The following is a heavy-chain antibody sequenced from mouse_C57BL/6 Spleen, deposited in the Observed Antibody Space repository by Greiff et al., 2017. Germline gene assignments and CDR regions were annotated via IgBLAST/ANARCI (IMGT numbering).Heavy chain of an antibody. CDR2: IRTGGGT. D-gene: IGHD1-1*01. CDR3: ARYYYGSRYWYFDV. Sequence: VQLQQSGPGLVAPSQSLSITCTVSGFSLTSYAISWVRQPPGKGLEWLGVIRTGGGTNYNSALKTRLSISKDNSKSQVFLKMNSLQTDDTARYYCARYYYGSRYWYFDVWGTGTTVTVSS. J-gene: IGHJ1*03. CDR1: GFSLTSYA. V-gene: IGHV2-9-1*01.